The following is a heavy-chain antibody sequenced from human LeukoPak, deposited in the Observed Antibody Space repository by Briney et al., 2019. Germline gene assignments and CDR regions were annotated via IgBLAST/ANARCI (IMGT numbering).Heavy chain of an antibody. V-gene: IGHV3-74*01. J-gene: IGHJ4*02. Sequence: GGSLRLSCAASGFTFSSYWMHWVRQAPGKGLVWVSRINSDGSNTNYADSVKGRFTISRDNAKNTLYLQMNSLRAEDTAVYYCARDHSSGWYSDYFDYWGQGTLVTVSS. D-gene: IGHD6-19*01. CDR2: INSDGSNT. CDR1: GFTFSSYW. CDR3: ARDHSSGWYSDYFDY.